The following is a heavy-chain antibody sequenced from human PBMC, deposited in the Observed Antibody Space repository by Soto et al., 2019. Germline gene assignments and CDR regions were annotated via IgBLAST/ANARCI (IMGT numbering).Heavy chain of an antibody. D-gene: IGHD3-10*01. J-gene: IGHJ6*03. CDR1: GYTFTNYG. Sequence: ASVKVSCKASGYTFTNYGITWVRQAPGQGLEWMGWISAYNGDTHYTQRLQGRVTMTTDTSISTAYMELSRLRSDDTAVYYCARGVVRGVFQYYYYMDVWGKGTTVTVSS. CDR2: ISAYNGDT. V-gene: IGHV1-18*01. CDR3: ARGVVRGVFQYYYYMDV.